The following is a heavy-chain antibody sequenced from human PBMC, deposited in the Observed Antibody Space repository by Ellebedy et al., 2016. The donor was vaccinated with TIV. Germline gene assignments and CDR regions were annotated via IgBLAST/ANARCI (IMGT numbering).Heavy chain of an antibody. V-gene: IGHV3-74*01. Sequence: GESLKISCAASGFTFSTYWMGWVRQAPGKGLVWVSRISSDGSYTSYADSVKGRFTISRDNAKNTLYLQMNGLRAEDTAVYYCAREVWYPASWGQGTLVTVSS. CDR1: GFTFSTYW. CDR2: ISSDGSYT. D-gene: IGHD6-13*01. J-gene: IGHJ4*02. CDR3: AREVWYPAS.